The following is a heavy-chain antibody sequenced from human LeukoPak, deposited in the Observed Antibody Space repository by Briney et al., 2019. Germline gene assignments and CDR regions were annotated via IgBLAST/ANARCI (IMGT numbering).Heavy chain of an antibody. CDR3: AGPSGSCGGFHNGPPAC. V-gene: IGHV1-69*04. J-gene: IGHJ4*02. CDR2: IIPILGIA. CDR1: GFTFTSSA. Sequence: GASVKVSCKASGFTFTSSAMQWVRQAPGQGLEWMGRIIPILGIANYAQKFQGRVTITADKSTSTAYMELSSLRSEDTAVYYCAGPSGSCGGFHNGPPACWGQGTLVTVSS. D-gene: IGHD1-26*01.